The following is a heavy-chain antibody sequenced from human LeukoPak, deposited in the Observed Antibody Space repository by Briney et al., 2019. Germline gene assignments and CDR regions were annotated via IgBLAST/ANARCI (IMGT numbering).Heavy chain of an antibody. J-gene: IGHJ5*02. D-gene: IGHD6-13*01. V-gene: IGHV4-59*01. CDR2: IYYSGST. CDR3: ARIRHSSSWNNNWLDP. Sequence: PSETLSLTCTVSGCTISSYYWSWIRQPPGKGLEWVGYIYYSGSTNYNPSLKSRVTISVDTPKSQFSLKLSSVTAADTAVYYCARIRHSSSWNNNWLDPWGQGTLVTVYS. CDR1: GCTISSYY.